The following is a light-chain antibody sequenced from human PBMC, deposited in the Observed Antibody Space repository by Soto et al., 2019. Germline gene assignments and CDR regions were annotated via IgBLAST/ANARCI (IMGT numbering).Light chain of an antibody. Sequence: EIVLTQSPGTLSLTPGERATLSCRASQSVSSTFLAWYQQKPGQAPKVLIYGASTRATGIPDRFSGSGSGTDFTLTISRLEPEHVAVYYCQQYESSRTFGQGTKVEMK. CDR3: QQYESSRT. J-gene: IGKJ1*01. CDR1: QSVSSTF. CDR2: GAS. V-gene: IGKV3-20*01.